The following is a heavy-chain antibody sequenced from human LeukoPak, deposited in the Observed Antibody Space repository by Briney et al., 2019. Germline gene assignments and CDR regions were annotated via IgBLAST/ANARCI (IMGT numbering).Heavy chain of an antibody. Sequence: ASVKVSSKASGYTLTIHGISWVRQAPGQGLEWMGWISAYNGNTNYAQKLQGRVTMTTDTSTSTAYMELRSLRSDDTAVYYCARTENCYYGMDVWGRGTAVTVSS. CDR1: GYTLTIHG. CDR3: ARTENCYYGMDV. J-gene: IGHJ6*02. D-gene: IGHD1-14*01. CDR2: ISAYNGNT. V-gene: IGHV1-18*01.